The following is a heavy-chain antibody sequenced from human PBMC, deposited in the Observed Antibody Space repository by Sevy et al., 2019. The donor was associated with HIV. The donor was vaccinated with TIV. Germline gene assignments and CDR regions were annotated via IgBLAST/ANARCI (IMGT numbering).Heavy chain of an antibody. Sequence: GGSLRLSCAASGFTFNNYAMSWVRQAPGKGLEWVSSISGGGVNTYYADSVKGRLTISRDNTKNTLYLRVNSPRAEDTAVYFCAKDGGGWYSSGWYYFDIWGQGTLVTVSS. CDR1: GFTFNNYA. CDR2: ISGGGVNT. CDR3: AKDGGGWYSSGWYYFDI. V-gene: IGHV3-23*01. D-gene: IGHD6-19*01. J-gene: IGHJ1*01.